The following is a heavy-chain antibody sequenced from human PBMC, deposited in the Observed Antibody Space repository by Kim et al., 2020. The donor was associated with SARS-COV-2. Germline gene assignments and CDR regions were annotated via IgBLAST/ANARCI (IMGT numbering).Heavy chain of an antibody. J-gene: IGHJ6*02. CDR2: ISAYNGNT. Sequence: ASVKVSCKASGYTFTSYGISWVRQAPGQGLEWMGWISAYNGNTNYAQKLQGRGTLTTDTSTSTAYMELRSLRSDDTAVYYCAREVEEGFGAHPDYYYYYGMDVWGQGTTVTVSS. D-gene: IGHD2-15*01. V-gene: IGHV1-18*01. CDR3: AREVEEGFGAHPDYYYYYGMDV. CDR1: GYTFTSYG.